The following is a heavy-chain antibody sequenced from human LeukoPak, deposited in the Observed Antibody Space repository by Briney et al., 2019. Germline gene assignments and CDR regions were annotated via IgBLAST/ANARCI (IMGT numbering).Heavy chain of an antibody. CDR2: IKEDGSEQ. Sequence: PGGSLRLSCTASGFTFSRHWISWVRQTPGKGLEWVANIKEDGSEQYYVDSVKGRFTMSRDNAKSSLYLQMNSLRAEDTAVYYCARAPGYCSSTSCYGPVDYWGQGTLVTVSS. CDR3: ARAPGYCSSTSCYGPVDY. CDR1: GFTFSRHW. D-gene: IGHD2-2*01. J-gene: IGHJ4*02. V-gene: IGHV3-7*01.